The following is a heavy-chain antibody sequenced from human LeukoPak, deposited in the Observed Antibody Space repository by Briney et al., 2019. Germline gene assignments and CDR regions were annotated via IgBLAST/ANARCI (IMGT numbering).Heavy chain of an antibody. CDR1: GFTVSGDY. CDR3: ARHDWFDP. V-gene: IGHV3-53*01. J-gene: IGHJ5*02. Sequence: AGSLRLSCAVSGFTVSGDYMSWVRQAPGKGLEWVSVIYSGGSTYYADSVKGRFTISRDNSKNTLYLQMNSLRVEDTAVYYCARHDWFDPWGQGTLVTVSS. CDR2: IYSGGST.